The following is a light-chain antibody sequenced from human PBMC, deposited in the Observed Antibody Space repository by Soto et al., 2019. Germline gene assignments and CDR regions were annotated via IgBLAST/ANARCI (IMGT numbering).Light chain of an antibody. J-gene: IGKJ2*01. Sequence: EIVLTQSPGTLSLSPGERATLSCRASQSVRSNLAWYQQKSGQAPRLLIYEASNRATGTPARFSGSGSGTDFTLTISSLEPEDFEVYYCQQCDNWPPVTFGQGTKLEIK. CDR2: EAS. V-gene: IGKV3-11*01. CDR3: QQCDNWPPVT. CDR1: QSVRSN.